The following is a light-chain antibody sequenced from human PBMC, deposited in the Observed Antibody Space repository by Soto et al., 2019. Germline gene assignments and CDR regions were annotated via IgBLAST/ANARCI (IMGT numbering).Light chain of an antibody. CDR2: GNY. Sequence: QSVLMQPPSVSGAPGQRVTISCTGSSSNIGAGYDVCWYQLTPGTVPKLLIHGNYNRASGVPDRFSGSKSGTTVSLAITGLQAEDEADYYCSSYSSSSTWVFGGGTKLTVL. CDR3: SSYSSSSTWV. CDR1: SSNIGAGYD. V-gene: IGLV1-40*01. J-gene: IGLJ3*02.